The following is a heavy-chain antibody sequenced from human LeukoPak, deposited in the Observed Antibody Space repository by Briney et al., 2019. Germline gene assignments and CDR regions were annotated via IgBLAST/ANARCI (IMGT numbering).Heavy chain of an antibody. CDR3: ARECSEYQLLGSYYYYYMDV. J-gene: IGHJ6*03. Sequence: SETLSLTCTVSGGSVSSGDYYWSWIRQPPGKGLEWIGYIYYSGSTYYNPSLKSRVTISVDTSKNQFSLKLSSVTAADTAVYYCARECSEYQLLGSYYYYYMDVWGKGTTVTVSS. CDR1: GGSVSSGDYY. V-gene: IGHV4-30-4*08. D-gene: IGHD2-2*01. CDR2: IYYSGST.